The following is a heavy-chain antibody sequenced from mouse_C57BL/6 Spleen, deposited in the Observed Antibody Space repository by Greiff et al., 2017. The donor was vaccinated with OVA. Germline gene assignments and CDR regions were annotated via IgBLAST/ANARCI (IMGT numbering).Heavy chain of an antibody. CDR1: GFTFSSYG. V-gene: IGHV5-6*01. J-gene: IGHJ2*01. Sequence: EVKLMESGGDLVKPGGSLKLSCAASGFTFSSYGMSWVRQTPDKRLEWVATISSGGSYTYYPDSVKGRFTISRDNAKNTLYLQMSSLKSEDTAMYYCARGEVTLDYWGQGTTLTVSS. CDR2: ISSGGSYT. CDR3: ARGEVTLDY. D-gene: IGHD2-2*01.